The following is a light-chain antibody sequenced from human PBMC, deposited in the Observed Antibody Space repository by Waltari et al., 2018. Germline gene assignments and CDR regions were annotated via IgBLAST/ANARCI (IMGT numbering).Light chain of an antibody. CDR3: QQYDDFPPYT. CDR1: RDISNH. J-gene: IGKJ2*01. Sequence: IQMTQSPSSLSASVGDRVTITCQASRDISNHLNWYQQKAGKAPKLLIYDASNLEIGVPSRFSGRGSGTHFTFTISSLQPEDVATYYCQQYDDFPPYTFGQGTKVDIK. CDR2: DAS. V-gene: IGKV1-33*01.